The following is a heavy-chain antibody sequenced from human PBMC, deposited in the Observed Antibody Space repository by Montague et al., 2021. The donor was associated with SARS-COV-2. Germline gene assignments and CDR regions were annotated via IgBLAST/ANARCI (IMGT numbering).Heavy chain of an antibody. D-gene: IGHD6-19*01. CDR3: ARGSGWFLEEHYFDY. Sequence: SLRLSCAASGFTVSSNYMTWVRRAPGKGLEWVSVIYSGGTTSYADSVNGRFTISRDNSKNTLNLQMNSLRAEDTAVYYCARGSGWFLEEHYFDYWGQGTLVTVSS. V-gene: IGHV3-53*01. CDR1: GFTVSSNY. CDR2: IYSGGTT. J-gene: IGHJ4*02.